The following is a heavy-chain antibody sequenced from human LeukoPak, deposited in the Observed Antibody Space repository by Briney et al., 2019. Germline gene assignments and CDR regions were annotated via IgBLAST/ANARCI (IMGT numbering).Heavy chain of an antibody. D-gene: IGHD3-3*01. CDR3: ASPHARYDFWRAFDY. CDR2: IHYTGST. V-gene: IGHV4-39*01. Sequence: SETLSLTCTVSGGSISSNSYYWGWVRQPPGKGLEWIGSIHYTGSTYYNPSLKSRLTISVDTSKNQFSLKLSSVTAADTAVYYCASPHARYDFWRAFDYWGQGTLVTVSS. CDR1: GGSISSNSYY. J-gene: IGHJ4*02.